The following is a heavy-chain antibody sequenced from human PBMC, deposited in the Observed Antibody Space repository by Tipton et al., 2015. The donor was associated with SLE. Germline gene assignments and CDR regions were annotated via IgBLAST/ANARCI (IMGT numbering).Heavy chain of an antibody. Sequence: TLSLTCTVSGGSISSHYWTWIRQPAGKGLEWIGRLSLSDKNNYNPSLQSRVTMSVDTSKSQFSLEVRSVTATDTAVYFCAGSKVTTARDSFDIWGPGTVVVVSP. J-gene: IGHJ3*02. D-gene: IGHD4-17*01. V-gene: IGHV4-4*07. CDR1: GGSISSHY. CDR3: AGSKVTTARDSFDI. CDR2: LSLSDKN.